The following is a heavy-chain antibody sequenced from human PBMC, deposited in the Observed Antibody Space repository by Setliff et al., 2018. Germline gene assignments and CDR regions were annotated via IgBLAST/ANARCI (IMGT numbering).Heavy chain of an antibody. V-gene: IGHV1-46*01. J-gene: IGHJ5*02. D-gene: IGHD1-7*01. CDR3: ARRGVTGTTAWLDP. CDR2: VNPGGGTT. CDR1: GHTLTGYY. Sequence: ASVKVSCKASGHTLTGYYMHWVRQAPGQGLEWMGKVNPGGGTTSFAPKFQGRATVTWDTSTSTVYMELSSLTSEDTALYYCARRGVTGTTAWLDPWGQGTLVTVSS.